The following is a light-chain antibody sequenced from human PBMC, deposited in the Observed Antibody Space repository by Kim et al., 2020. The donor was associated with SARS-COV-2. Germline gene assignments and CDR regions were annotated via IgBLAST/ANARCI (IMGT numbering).Light chain of an antibody. Sequence: SALTQPASVSGSPGQSITISCTGTSSDVGGYNYVSWYQQHPGKAPKLVIYDVSNRPSGVSNRFSGSKSGNTASLTISGLQAEDEADYYCSSYAISSTLVFGGGTQLTVL. CDR1: SSDVGGYNY. CDR2: DVS. J-gene: IGLJ2*01. CDR3: SSYAISSTLV. V-gene: IGLV2-14*03.